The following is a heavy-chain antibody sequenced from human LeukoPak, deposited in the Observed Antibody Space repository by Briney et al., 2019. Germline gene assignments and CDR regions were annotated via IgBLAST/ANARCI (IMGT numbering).Heavy chain of an antibody. D-gene: IGHD2-15*01. V-gene: IGHV1-2*02. CDR3: ARGYMAVVAAPLGWFDP. CDR1: GYTFTGYY. Sequence: ASVKVSCKASGYTFTGYYMYWVRQAPGQGLEWMGWINPNSGGTNYAQKFQGRVTMTRDTSLSTAYMELSRLRSEDTPADYSARGYMAVVAAPLGWFDPWGQGTLVTVSS. CDR2: INPNSGGT. J-gene: IGHJ5*02.